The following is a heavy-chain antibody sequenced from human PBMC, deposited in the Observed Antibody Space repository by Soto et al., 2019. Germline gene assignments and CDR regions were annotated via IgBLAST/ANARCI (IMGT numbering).Heavy chain of an antibody. J-gene: IGHJ6*02. CDR3: ARDRLVPYGYGMDV. V-gene: IGHV3-33*01. D-gene: IGHD2-2*01. Sequence: QMQLVESGGGVVQPGRSLRLSCAASGFTFRSYGIHWVRQAPGKGLEWVALIWFDGSKKYYVDSVKGRFAVSRDNSKNTLYLQMSRLRVEDTAVYYCARDRLVPYGYGMDVWGQGTTVTVSS. CDR2: IWFDGSKK. CDR1: GFTFRSYG.